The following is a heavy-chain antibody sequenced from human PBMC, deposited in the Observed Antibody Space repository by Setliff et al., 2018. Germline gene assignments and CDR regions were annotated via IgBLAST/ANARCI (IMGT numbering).Heavy chain of an antibody. CDR1: GFSFRTYA. D-gene: IGHD6-19*01. Sequence: GGSLRLSCAASGFSFRTYAMSWVRQAPGKGLEWVSAISSDGISKYYAESVKGRFTISRDNSKNTLYLQMSSLRPEDTALYCAKPRPGWPAGFDSWGQGTLVTVSS. CDR2: ISSDGISK. V-gene: IGHV3-30*18. J-gene: IGHJ4*02. CDR3: KPRPGWPAGFDS.